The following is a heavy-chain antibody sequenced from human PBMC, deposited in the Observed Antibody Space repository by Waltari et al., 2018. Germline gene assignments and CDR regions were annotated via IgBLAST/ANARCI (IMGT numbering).Heavy chain of an antibody. CDR3: ARERHRLMEVGYLMALDP. V-gene: IGHV3-7*01. D-gene: IGHD6-25*01. J-gene: IGHJ5*02. Sequence: EVQLVGSGGGLVQHGGVLGPSCSSSAPTFGHTRMPSVRQAPGKGREWVGNIKTDGREEYYTDSVKGRFIISRDNAKNSLFLQMDSLRVEDTAVYYCARERHRLMEVGYLMALDPWGQGTLVTVSS. CDR2: IKTDGREE. CDR1: APTFGHTR.